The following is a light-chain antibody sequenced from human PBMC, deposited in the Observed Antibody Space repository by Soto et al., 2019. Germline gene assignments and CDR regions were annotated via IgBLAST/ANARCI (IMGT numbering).Light chain of an antibody. V-gene: IGLV2-14*01. CDR3: SSYTSSSTYV. CDR2: EVS. J-gene: IGLJ1*01. CDR1: SSDVGGYNY. Sequence: QSVLTQPASVSGSPGQSITISCTGTSSDVGGYNYVSWYQQHPGKAPKLMIYEVSNLPSGVSNRFSGSKSGNTASLTISGLQAEDEAHYYCSSYTSSSTYVFGTGTKVPV.